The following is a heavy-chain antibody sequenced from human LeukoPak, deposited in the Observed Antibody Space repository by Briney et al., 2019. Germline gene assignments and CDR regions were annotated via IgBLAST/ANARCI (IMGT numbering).Heavy chain of an antibody. D-gene: IGHD5-12*01. CDR3: AIDQVNIVATRKYNWFDP. J-gene: IGHJ5*02. CDR2: INPSGGST. Sequence: ASVKVSCKASGYTFTSYYMHWVRQAPGQGLEWMGIINPSGGSTSYAQKFQGRVTMTKDTSTDTAYMELSSLRSEDTAVYYCAIDQVNIVATRKYNWFDPWGQGTLVTVSS. V-gene: IGHV1-46*01. CDR1: GYTFTSYY.